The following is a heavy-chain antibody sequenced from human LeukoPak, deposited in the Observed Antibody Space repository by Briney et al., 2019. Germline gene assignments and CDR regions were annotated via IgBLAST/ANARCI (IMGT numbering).Heavy chain of an antibody. CDR3: AKGVTYYYDSSGYNNWFDP. CDR1: GFTFSSYA. V-gene: IGHV3-23*01. J-gene: IGHJ5*02. CDR2: ISGSGGSI. D-gene: IGHD3-22*01. Sequence: PGGSLRLSCAASGFTFSSYAMSWVRQAPGKGLEWVSAISGSGGSIYYADSVKGRFTISRDNSKNTLYLQMNSLRAEDTAVYYCAKGVTYYYDSSGYNNWFDPWGQGTPVTVSS.